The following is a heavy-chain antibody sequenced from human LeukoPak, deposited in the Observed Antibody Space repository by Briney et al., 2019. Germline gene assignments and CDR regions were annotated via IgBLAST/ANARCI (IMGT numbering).Heavy chain of an antibody. V-gene: IGHV3-23*01. CDR1: GFTFSSYA. D-gene: IGHD3-22*01. J-gene: IGHJ4*02. CDR3: AKGAMIVVVTNPFDY. Sequence: GGSLRLSCAASGFTFSSYAMSWVRQAPGKGLEWVSDISGSGGSTYYADSVKGRFTISRDNSKNTLYLQMNSLRAEDTAVYYCAKGAMIVVVTNPFDYWGQGTLVTVSS. CDR2: ISGSGGST.